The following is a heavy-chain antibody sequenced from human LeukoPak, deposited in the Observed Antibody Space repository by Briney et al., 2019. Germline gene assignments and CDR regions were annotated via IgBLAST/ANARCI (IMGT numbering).Heavy chain of an antibody. Sequence: SETLSLTCTVSGGSISSSSYYWGWIRQPPGEGLEWIGSIYYSGSTYYNPSLKSRVTISVDTSKNQFSLKLSSVTAADTAVYYCAAGYSSSWYDYWGQGTLVTVSS. V-gene: IGHV4-39*07. CDR1: GGSISSSSYY. CDR3: AAGYSSSWYDY. CDR2: IYYSGST. D-gene: IGHD6-13*01. J-gene: IGHJ4*02.